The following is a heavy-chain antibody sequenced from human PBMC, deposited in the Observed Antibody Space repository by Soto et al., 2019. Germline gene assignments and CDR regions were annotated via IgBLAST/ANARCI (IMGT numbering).Heavy chain of an antibody. CDR3: ARDRDGGWCHMDV. V-gene: IGHV3-33*01. Sequence: QVQLVESGGGVVQPGRSLRLSCVGSGFPFWHYGMHWVRQAPGKGLEWVAVIWSDGKKESYADFVKGRFAISRDNFKDTVYLQMNSLRAEDTAVDYCARDRDGGWCHMDVWGQWTTVTVSS. D-gene: IGHD6-19*01. CDR1: GFPFWHYG. J-gene: IGHJ6*02. CDR2: IWSDGKKE.